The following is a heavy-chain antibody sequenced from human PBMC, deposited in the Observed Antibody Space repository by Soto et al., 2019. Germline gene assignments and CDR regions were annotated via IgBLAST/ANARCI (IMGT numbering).Heavy chain of an antibody. V-gene: IGHV1-18*01. Sequence: ASVKVSCKASGYTFTSYGISWVRQAPGQGLEWMGWISAYNGNTNYAQKFQGRVTMTEDTSTDTAYMELSSLRSEDTAVYYCATSPSGAFDIWGQGTMVTVSS. CDR2: ISAYNGNT. CDR1: GYTFTSYG. CDR3: ATSPSGAFDI. J-gene: IGHJ3*02.